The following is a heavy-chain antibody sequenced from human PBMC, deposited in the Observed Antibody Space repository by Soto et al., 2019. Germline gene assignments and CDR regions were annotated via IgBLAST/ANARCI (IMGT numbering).Heavy chain of an antibody. J-gene: IGHJ6*03. CDR1: GFTFSSYC. CDR3: ASAGSDFCRGYYTGDYDYYMDV. Sequence: QVQLVESGGGVVQPGRSLRLSCAASGFTFSSYCMHWVRQAPGKGLEWVAVIWYDGSNTYYADYVKGRFTISRDKSKNTLYLQMNSLRADDTAVYYCASAGSDFCRGYYTGDYDYYMDVLGKGTTVTVSS. CDR2: IWYDGSNT. D-gene: IGHD3-3*01. V-gene: IGHV3-33*01.